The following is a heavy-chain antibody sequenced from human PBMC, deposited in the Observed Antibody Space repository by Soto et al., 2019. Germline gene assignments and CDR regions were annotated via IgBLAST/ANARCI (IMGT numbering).Heavy chain of an antibody. CDR2: IYYSGST. D-gene: IGHD3-10*01. V-gene: IGHV4-59*11. J-gene: IGHJ3*02. CDR1: GGSISSHY. CDR3: ARGGGLLWFGDRGAFDI. Sequence: SETLSLTCTVSGGSISSHYWSWIRQPPGKGLEWIGYIYYSGSTNYNPSLKSRVSISVDTSKNQFSLKLSSVTAADTAVYYCARGGGLLWFGDRGAFDIWGQGTMVTVSS.